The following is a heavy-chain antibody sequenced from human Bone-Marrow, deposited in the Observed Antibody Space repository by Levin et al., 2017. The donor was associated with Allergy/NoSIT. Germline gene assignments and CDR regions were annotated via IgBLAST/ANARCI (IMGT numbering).Heavy chain of an antibody. Sequence: ASVKVSCKASGYTFTSYAMHWVRQAPGQRLEWMGWINAGNGNTKYSQKFQGRVTITRDTSASTAYMELSSLRSEDTAVYYCARDPALLLWFREYIGSWFDPWGQGTLVTVSS. CDR3: ARDPALLLWFREYIGSWFDP. CDR1: GYTFTSYA. V-gene: IGHV1-3*01. D-gene: IGHD3-10*01. CDR2: INAGNGNT. J-gene: IGHJ5*02.